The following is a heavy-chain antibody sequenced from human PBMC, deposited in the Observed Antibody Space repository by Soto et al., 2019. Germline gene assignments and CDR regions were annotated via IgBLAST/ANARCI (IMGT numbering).Heavy chain of an antibody. D-gene: IGHD6-19*01. V-gene: IGHV4-34*01. CDR1: GGSFSGYY. Sequence: PSETLSLTCAVYGGSFSGYYWSWIRQPPGKGLEWIGEINHSGSTNYNPSLKSRVTISVDTSKNQFSLKLSSVTAADTAVYYCAFSSGWRDFDYWGQGTLVTVSS. J-gene: IGHJ4*02. CDR2: INHSGST. CDR3: AFSSGWRDFDY.